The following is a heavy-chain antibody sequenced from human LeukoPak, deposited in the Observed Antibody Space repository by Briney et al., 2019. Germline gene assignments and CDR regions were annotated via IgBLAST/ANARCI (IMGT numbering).Heavy chain of an antibody. D-gene: IGHD2-15*01. J-gene: IGHJ4*02. CDR1: GGSISSSTYY. V-gene: IGHV4-39*01. CDR3: ARLADCSGGSCYSDY. CDR2: IDYSGST. Sequence: PSETLSLTCTVSGGSISSSTYYWGWICQPPGKGLEWIGSIDYSGSTYYNPSLKSPVTISVDTSKNQFSLKLSSVTAADTAVYYCARLADCSGGSCYSDYWGQGTLVTVSS.